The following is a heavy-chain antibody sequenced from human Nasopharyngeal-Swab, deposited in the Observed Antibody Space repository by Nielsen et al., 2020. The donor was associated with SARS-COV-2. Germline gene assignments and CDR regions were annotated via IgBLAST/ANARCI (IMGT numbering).Heavy chain of an antibody. Sequence: SVKVSCKASGFSITYRFLHWLRQAPAQALEWMGWITPFNGNAKYAQKFQGRVSITRDGSRTTASLELSSLRPDDTAMYFCASGQCINGVCNPTDGLDVWGQGTSVTVS. V-gene: IGHV1-45*02. CDR1: GFSITYRF. J-gene: IGHJ6*02. CDR3: ASGQCINGVCNPTDGLDV. CDR2: ITPFNGNA. D-gene: IGHD2-8*01.